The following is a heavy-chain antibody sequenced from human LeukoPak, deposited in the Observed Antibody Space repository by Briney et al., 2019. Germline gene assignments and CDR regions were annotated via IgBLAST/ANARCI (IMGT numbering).Heavy chain of an antibody. CDR2: IYYSGST. Sequence: SETLSLTCAASGRSLSSYYWSWVRQPPGRGLEWVGDIYYSGSTNYNPSLKSRVTISVDTSKNQFSLKLSSVTAADTAVYYCARGDQPLLPSFFDYWGQGTLVTVSS. CDR1: GRSLSSYY. J-gene: IGHJ4*02. D-gene: IGHD2-15*01. V-gene: IGHV4-59*01. CDR3: ARGDQPLLPSFFDY.